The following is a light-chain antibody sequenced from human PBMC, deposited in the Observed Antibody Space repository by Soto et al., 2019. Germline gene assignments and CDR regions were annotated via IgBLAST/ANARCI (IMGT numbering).Light chain of an antibody. Sequence: EIVLTQSPGTLSLSPGERATLSCRASQSVSSSYLAWYQQKFGQAPRLLIYGASSRATGIPDRFSGSGSGTDFTLTISSLQPDDSATYYCQQYNDYSTFGGGTKVDIK. J-gene: IGKJ4*01. CDR1: QSVSSSY. V-gene: IGKV3-20*01. CDR2: GAS. CDR3: QQYNDYST.